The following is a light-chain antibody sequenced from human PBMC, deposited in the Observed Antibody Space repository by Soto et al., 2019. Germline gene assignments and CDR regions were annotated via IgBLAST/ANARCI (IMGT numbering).Light chain of an antibody. CDR2: DVY. Sequence: QSALTQPASVSGSPGQSVTISCIGTSSDVGDYNYVSWYQHHPGKAPKVMIYDVYYRPAGVSNRFSGSKSGNTASLTISGLQAEDEADYYCSSYRPSNTYVFGTGTKLTVL. CDR1: SSDVGDYNY. J-gene: IGLJ1*01. CDR3: SSYRPSNTYV. V-gene: IGLV2-14*03.